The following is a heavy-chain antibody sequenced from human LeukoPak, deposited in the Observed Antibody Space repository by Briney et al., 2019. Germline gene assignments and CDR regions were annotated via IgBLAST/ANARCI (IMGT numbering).Heavy chain of an antibody. CDR1: GFTFSSYG. CDR3: AKDYSSSWQYYFDY. Sequence: GGSLRLSCAASGFTFSSYGMHWVRQAPGKGLEWVAFIRYDGSSKYYADSVKGRFTISRDNSKNTLYLQMNSLRAEDTAVYYCAKDYSSSWQYYFDYWGQGTLVTVSS. CDR2: IRYDGSSK. J-gene: IGHJ4*02. V-gene: IGHV3-30*02. D-gene: IGHD6-13*01.